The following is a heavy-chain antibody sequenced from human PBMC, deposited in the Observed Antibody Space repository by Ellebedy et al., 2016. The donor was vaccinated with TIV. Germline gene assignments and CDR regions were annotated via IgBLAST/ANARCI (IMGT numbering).Heavy chain of an antibody. J-gene: IGHJ5*02. CDR1: RYTFTSYD. CDR2: MNPKTGKT. D-gene: IGHD1-14*01. V-gene: IGHV1-8*01. Sequence: AASVKVSCKASRYTFTSYDIHWVRPATGQGLEWLGWMNPKTGKTGYAKKFQDRVTMTTNTSINAAYMNVSSLRFEDTAVYYCTRGGTTGFDPWGQGTLVIVSS. CDR3: TRGGTTGFDP.